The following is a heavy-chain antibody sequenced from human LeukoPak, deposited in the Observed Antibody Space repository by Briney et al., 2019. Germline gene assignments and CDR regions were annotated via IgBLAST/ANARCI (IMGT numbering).Heavy chain of an antibody. J-gene: IGHJ4*02. Sequence: GGALRLSRAAPGFTLSNNYMSWGRPAPGKGVGWGSNTYNGGNIVYADSVKGRFTISSDDSENTLYLQMINLRGEDTAIYYCARHQPKPSAGKYYFDYWGQGALVTVSS. V-gene: IGHV3-53*01. CDR2: TYNGGNI. D-gene: IGHD6-13*01. CDR1: GFTLSNNY. CDR3: ARHQPKPSAGKYYFDY.